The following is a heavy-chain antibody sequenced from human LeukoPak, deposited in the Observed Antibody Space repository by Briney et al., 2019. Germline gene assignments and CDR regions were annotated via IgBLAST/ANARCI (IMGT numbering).Heavy chain of an antibody. J-gene: IGHJ4*02. Sequence: PGRSLRLSCAASGFTFSSYGMHWVRQAPGKGLEWVAVIWYDGSNKYYADSVKGRFTISRDNSKNTLYLQMNSLRAEDTAVYYCAKLVVTAILSYFDYWGQGTLVTVSS. D-gene: IGHD2-21*02. V-gene: IGHV3-33*06. CDR3: AKLVVTAILSYFDY. CDR2: IWYDGSNK. CDR1: GFTFSSYG.